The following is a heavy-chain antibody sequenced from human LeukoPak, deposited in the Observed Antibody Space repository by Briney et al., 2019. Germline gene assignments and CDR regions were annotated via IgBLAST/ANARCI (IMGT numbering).Heavy chain of an antibody. J-gene: IGHJ4*02. CDR2: IRYDGSNK. V-gene: IGHV3-30*02. CDR3: ARAIKYYYDSSGLDY. CDR1: GFTFSSYG. Sequence: PGGSLRLSCAASGFTFSSYGMHWVRQAPGKGLEWVAFIRYDGSNKYYADSVKGRFTISRDNSKNTLYLQMNSLRAEDTAVYYCARAIKYYYDSSGLDYWGQGTLVTVSS. D-gene: IGHD3-22*01.